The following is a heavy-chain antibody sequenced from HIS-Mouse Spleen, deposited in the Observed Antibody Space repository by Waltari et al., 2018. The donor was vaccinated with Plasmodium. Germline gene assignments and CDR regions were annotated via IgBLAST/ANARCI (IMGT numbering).Heavy chain of an antibody. V-gene: IGHV3-7*01. J-gene: IGHJ2*01. CDR2: IKQDGSEK. D-gene: IGHD6-13*01. CDR1: GFTFCSYW. Sequence: EVQLVESGGGLVQPGGSLRLSCAASGFTFCSYWVGWVRQAPGKGVEWVANIKQDGSEKYYVDSVKGRFTISRDNAKNSLYLQMNSLRAEDTAVYYCASSWYWYFDLWGRGTLVTVSS. CDR3: ASSWYWYFDL.